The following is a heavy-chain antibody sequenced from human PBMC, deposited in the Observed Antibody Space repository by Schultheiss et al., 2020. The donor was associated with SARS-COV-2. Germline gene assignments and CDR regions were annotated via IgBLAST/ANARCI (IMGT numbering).Heavy chain of an antibody. Sequence: SQTLSLTCTVSGGSISSSSYYWGWIRQPPGKGLEWIGSIYYSGSTYYNPSLKSRVTISVDTSKNQFSLKLSSVTAADTAVYYCARDRSGYPPRYGMDVWGQGTTVTVSS. CDR3: ARDRSGYPPRYGMDV. V-gene: IGHV4-39*07. CDR1: GGSISSSSYY. D-gene: IGHD3-22*01. J-gene: IGHJ6*02. CDR2: IYYSGST.